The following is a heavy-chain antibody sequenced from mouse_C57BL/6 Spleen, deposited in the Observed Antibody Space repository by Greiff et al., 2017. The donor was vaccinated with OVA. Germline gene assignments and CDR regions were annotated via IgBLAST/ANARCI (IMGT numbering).Heavy chain of an antibody. V-gene: IGHV3-3*01. CDR1: GFSINSDCY. J-gene: IGHJ4*01. CDR2: TFYSGIT. Sequence: EVKLMESGPSLVRPSQTLSLTCTVSGFSINSDCYWIWIRQFPGNKLEYIGYTFYSGITYYNPSLESRTNITRATSKNQFSLKVRSVTTEDTATYYCARDRNYYGMDYWGQGTSVTVSS. CDR3: ARDRNYYGMDY.